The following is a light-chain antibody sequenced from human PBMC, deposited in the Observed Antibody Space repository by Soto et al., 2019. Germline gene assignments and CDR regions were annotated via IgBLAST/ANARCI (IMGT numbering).Light chain of an antibody. Sequence: EIVLTQSPGTLSLSPGERATLSCRASQSVTSSYLAWNQQRPGQAPRLLIYGASTRATGVPDRFSGSESGTDFTLTVSRLEPEDFAVYFCHQSGVSPYTFGQGTKLEIK. CDR2: GAS. CDR1: QSVTSSY. CDR3: HQSGVSPYT. V-gene: IGKV3-20*01. J-gene: IGKJ2*01.